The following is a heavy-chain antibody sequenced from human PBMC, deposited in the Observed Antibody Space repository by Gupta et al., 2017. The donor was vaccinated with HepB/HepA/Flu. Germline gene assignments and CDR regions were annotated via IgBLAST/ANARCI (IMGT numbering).Heavy chain of an antibody. CDR3: ARDAGCSSTSCYTPFDY. D-gene: IGHD2-2*02. CDR1: GFTFSSYS. CDR2: ISSSSSYI. Sequence: EVQLVESGGGLVKPGGSLRLSCAASGFTFSSYSMNWVRPAPGKGLEWVSSISSSSSYIYYADSVKGRFTISRDNAKNSLYLQMNSLRAEDTAVYYCARDAGCSSTSCYTPFDYWGQGTLVTVSS. J-gene: IGHJ4*02. V-gene: IGHV3-21*01.